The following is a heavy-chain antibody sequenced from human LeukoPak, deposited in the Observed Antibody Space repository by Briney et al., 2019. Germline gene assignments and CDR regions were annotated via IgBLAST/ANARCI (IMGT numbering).Heavy chain of an antibody. Sequence: GGSLRLSCAASGFTFSSYAMHWVRQAPGKGLEWVAVISYDGSNKYYADSVKGRFTISRDNSKNTLYLQMNSLRAEDTAVYYCARDDNGDYVRWFDPWGQGTLVTVSS. J-gene: IGHJ5*02. CDR3: ARDDNGDYVRWFDP. CDR2: ISYDGSNK. CDR1: GFTFSSYA. V-gene: IGHV3-30-3*01. D-gene: IGHD4-17*01.